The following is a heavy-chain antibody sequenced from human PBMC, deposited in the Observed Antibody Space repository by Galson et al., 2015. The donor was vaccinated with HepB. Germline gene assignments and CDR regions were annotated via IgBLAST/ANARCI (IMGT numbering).Heavy chain of an antibody. CDR2: MNPNSGNT. Sequence: SVKVSCKASGYTFTSYDINWVRQATGQGLEWMGWMNPNSGNTGYAQKFQGRVTMTRNTSISTAYMELSSLRSEDTAVYYCATDSRAILGVAEYYYYYGMDVWGQGTTVTVSS. J-gene: IGHJ6*02. V-gene: IGHV1-8*01. CDR1: GYTFTSYD. D-gene: IGHD3-3*01. CDR3: ATDSRAILGVAEYYYYYGMDV.